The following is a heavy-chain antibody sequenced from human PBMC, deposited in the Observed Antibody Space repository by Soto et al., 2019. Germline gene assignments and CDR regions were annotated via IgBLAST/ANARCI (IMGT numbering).Heavy chain of an antibody. J-gene: IGHJ5*02. CDR2: LFSNDEK. CDR3: ARMVGDDLVSRWFDP. CDR1: GFSLSNARMG. D-gene: IGHD1-26*01. V-gene: IGHV2-26*01. Sequence: QVTLKESGPVLVKPTETLTLTCTVSGFSLSNARMGVSWIRQPPGKALEWLAQLFSNDEKSYTTSLKSRLTSSNDTSKSHVVLTMTNIDPVDTATYCCARMVGDDLVSRWFDPWGQGTLVTVSS.